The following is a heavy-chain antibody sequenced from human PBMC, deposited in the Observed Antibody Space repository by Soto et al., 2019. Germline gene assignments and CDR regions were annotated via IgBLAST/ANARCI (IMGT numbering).Heavy chain of an antibody. J-gene: IGHJ4*02. CDR3: AHRPRGYSYHFDY. V-gene: IGHV2-5*02. Sequence: QITLKESGPTLVKPTQTLTLTCTFSGFSLTTRGVGVGWIRQPPGKALEWLALIYWDDDEGYSPSLKSRLTITKDTSKTRVVLTMINMDPVDTATYYCAHRPRGYSYHFDYWGQGTLVTVSS. CDR2: IYWDDDE. CDR1: GFSLTTRGVG. D-gene: IGHD5-18*01.